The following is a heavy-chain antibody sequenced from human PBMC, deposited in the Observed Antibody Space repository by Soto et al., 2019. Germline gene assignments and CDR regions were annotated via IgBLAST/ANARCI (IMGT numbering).Heavy chain of an antibody. D-gene: IGHD5-18*01. CDR3: CGYSYGYLGFGP. CDR1: GYTLTELS. J-gene: IGHJ5*02. V-gene: IGHV1-24*01. CDR2: FDPEDGET. Sequence: GASVKVSCKVSGYTLTELSMHWVRQAPGKGLEWMGGFDPEDGETIYAQKFQGRVTMTEDTSTDTAYMELSSLRSEDTAVYYCCGYSYGYLGFGPWGQGTLVTVSS.